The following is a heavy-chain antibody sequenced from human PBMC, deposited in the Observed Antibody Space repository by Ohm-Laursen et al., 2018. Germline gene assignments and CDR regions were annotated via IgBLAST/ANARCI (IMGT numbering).Heavy chain of an antibody. V-gene: IGHV3-48*03. CDR1: GFTFSSYE. J-gene: IGHJ4*02. Sequence: SLRLSCAASGFTFSSYEMNWVRQAPGKGLEWVSYISSSGSTIYYADSVKGRFTISRDNAKNSLYLQMNSLRAEDTAVYYCARGGGVYQLLLVYWGQGTLVTVSP. CDR3: ARGGGVYQLLLVY. CDR2: ISSSGSTI. D-gene: IGHD2-2*01.